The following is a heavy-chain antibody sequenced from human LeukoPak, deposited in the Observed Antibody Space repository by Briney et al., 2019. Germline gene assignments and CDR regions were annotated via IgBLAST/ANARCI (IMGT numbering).Heavy chain of an antibody. CDR3: ASNVGMDV. CDR1: GFTFSSYG. V-gene: IGHV3-30*03. J-gene: IGHJ6*02. CDR2: ISYDGSNK. Sequence: GRSLRLSCAASGFTFSSYGMHWVRQAPGKGLEWVAVISYDGSNKYYADSVKGRFTISRDNSKNTLYLQMNSLRAEDRAVYYCASNVGMDVWGQGTTVTVSS.